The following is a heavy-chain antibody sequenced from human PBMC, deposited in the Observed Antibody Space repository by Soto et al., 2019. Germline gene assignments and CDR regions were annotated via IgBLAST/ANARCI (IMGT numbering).Heavy chain of an antibody. J-gene: IGHJ3*02. D-gene: IGHD4-17*01. CDR3: ASDYGQFVGAFEI. Sequence: SETLSLTCTLSAGAISSYYGGWIRHPPGKGRGGIGYIYYSGSTNYNPSLKSRVTISVDTSKNQFSLMLSSVTAVYTAVYYGASDYGQFVGAFEIWGEGTMITV. CDR2: IYYSGST. V-gene: IGHV4-59*01. CDR1: AGAISSYY.